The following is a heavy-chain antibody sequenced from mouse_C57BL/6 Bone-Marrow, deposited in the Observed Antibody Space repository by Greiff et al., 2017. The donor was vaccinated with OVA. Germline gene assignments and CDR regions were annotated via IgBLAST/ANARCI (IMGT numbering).Heavy chain of an antibody. D-gene: IGHD2-4*01. Sequence: EVNVVESGAELVRPGASVKLSCTASGFNIKDYYMHWVKQRPEQGLEWIGRIDPEDGDTEYAPKFQGKATMTADTSSNTAYLQLSSLTSEDTAVYYCTMGDYDDYYAMDYWGQGTSVTVSS. CDR1: GFNIKDYY. CDR2: IDPEDGDT. V-gene: IGHV14-1*01. CDR3: TMGDYDDYYAMDY. J-gene: IGHJ4*01.